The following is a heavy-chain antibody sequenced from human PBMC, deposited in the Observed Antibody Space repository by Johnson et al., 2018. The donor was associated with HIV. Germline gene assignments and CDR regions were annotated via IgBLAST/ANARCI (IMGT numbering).Heavy chain of an antibody. CDR2: IRYDGSNK. J-gene: IGHJ3*02. V-gene: IGHV3-33*08. Sequence: QVQLVESGGGVVQPGKSLRLSCVASGLSFSNFGIHWVRQAPGKGLEWVAFIRYDGSNKYYADSVKGRFTISRDNAKNSLYLQMNSLRAEDTALYYCASGDELGDDAFDIWGQGTMVTVSS. D-gene: IGHD7-27*01. CDR3: ASGDELGDDAFDI. CDR1: GLSFSNFG.